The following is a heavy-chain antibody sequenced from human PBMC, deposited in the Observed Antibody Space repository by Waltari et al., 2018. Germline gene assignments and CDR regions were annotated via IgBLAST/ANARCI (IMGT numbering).Heavy chain of an antibody. V-gene: IGHV3-74*01. CDR1: GFTFSSYW. CDR3: ASGNSHAFDL. CDR2: INSDVSGT. D-gene: IGHD1-7*01. Sequence: EVQLVESGGGLVQPGGSLRVSCTASGFTFSSYWMHWVRQVPGKGLVWVSRINSDVSGTSYADSAKGRFTISRDNAKNTLFLQMNSLRGEDTAVYYCASGNSHAFDLLGQGTMVTVSS. J-gene: IGHJ3*01.